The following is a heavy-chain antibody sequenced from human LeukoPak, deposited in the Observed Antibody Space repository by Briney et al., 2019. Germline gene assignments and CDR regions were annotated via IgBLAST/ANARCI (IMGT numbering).Heavy chain of an antibody. D-gene: IGHD2-21*01. CDR1: GYTFSHYW. Sequence: PGGSLRLSCSASGYTFSHYWMSWVRQAPGKGLEYVANIKQDGNETYYVDSVKGRFTISRDNAKNSLYLQMNSLRVEDTAVYYCARDQGILFFDSWGQGTLVTVSS. J-gene: IGHJ4*02. CDR3: ARDQGILFFDS. CDR2: IKQDGNET. V-gene: IGHV3-7*01.